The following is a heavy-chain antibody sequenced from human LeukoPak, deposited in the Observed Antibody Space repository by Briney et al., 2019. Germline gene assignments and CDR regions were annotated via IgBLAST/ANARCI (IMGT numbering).Heavy chain of an antibody. CDR3: ARDNRYDDYYYYMDV. Sequence: SETLSLTCTVSGYSISSGYYWGWIRQPPGKGLEWIGSIYHSGSTYYNPSLKSRVTTSVVTSKNQFSLKLSSVTAADTAVYYCARDNRYDDYYYYMDVWGKGTTVTVSS. CDR1: GYSISSGYY. CDR2: IYHSGST. V-gene: IGHV4-38-2*02. D-gene: IGHD1-14*01. J-gene: IGHJ6*03.